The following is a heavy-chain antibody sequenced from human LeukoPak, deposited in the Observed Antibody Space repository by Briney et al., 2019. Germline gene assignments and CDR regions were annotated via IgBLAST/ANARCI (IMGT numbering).Heavy chain of an antibody. V-gene: IGHV3-21*01. CDR3: ARGLCGGDCYDY. CDR2: ISSSSGYI. Sequence: GGSLRLSCAASGFTFSGYSMNWVRQAPWKGLEWVSSISSSSGYIHYADSMKGRFTISRDNAKNSLYLQMNSLRAEDTALYYCARGLCGGDCYDYWGQGTLVTVSS. J-gene: IGHJ4*02. CDR1: GFTFSGYS. D-gene: IGHD2-21*01.